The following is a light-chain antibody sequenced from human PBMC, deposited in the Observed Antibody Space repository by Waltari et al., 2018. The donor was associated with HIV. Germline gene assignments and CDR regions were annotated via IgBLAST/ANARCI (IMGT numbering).Light chain of an antibody. CDR3: QSADSTGTYPDV. J-gene: IGLJ1*01. V-gene: IGLV3-25*03. Sequence: SYELTQPPSVSVSPGQTARITCSGDALPKQYAYWYQQKPDQAPVLGRYKDNGRPSGIPERFSGSSSGTTVTLTISGVQTEDEADYYCQSADSTGTYPDVFGPGTKVTVL. CDR2: KDN. CDR1: ALPKQY.